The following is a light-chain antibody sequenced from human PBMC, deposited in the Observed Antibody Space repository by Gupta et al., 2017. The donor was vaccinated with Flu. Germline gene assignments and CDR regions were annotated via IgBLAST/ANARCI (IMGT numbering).Light chain of an antibody. Sequence: ESVLTQSPGTLSLSPGERATLSCLASQSVRSSYLAWYQQRPGQAPRLLIYDASSRATGIPDRFSGSGSGTDFTLTISRLEPEDFAVYYCQQYGNSPRTFGQGTKVEIK. CDR2: DAS. CDR3: QQYGNSPRT. V-gene: IGKV3-20*01. CDR1: QSVRSSY. J-gene: IGKJ1*01.